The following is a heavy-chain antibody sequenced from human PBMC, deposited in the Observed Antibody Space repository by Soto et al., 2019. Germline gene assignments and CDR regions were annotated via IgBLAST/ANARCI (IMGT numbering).Heavy chain of an antibody. CDR2: IKEDGTEK. CDR3: ARDRYCNS. D-gene: IGHD3-16*02. J-gene: IGHJ4*02. CDR1: GLTFNNHW. Sequence: GGSLRLSCEASGLTFNNHWMTWVRQAPGKGLEWVANIKEDGTEKHYVDSVKGRFTISRDNANNSVYLQMNSLRADDTAVYYCARDRYCNSWGLGTLVTVSS. V-gene: IGHV3-7*01.